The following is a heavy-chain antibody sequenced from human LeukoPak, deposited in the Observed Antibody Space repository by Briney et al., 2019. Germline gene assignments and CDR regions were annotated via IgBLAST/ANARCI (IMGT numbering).Heavy chain of an antibody. CDR1: GFTFSSYA. Sequence: PGGSLRLSCAASGFTFSSYAMSWVRQAPGKGLEWVSAISGSGGSTYYADSVKGRFTISRDNSKNTLYLQMNSLRAEDTAVYYCAKGSRPYDIRAELDYWGQGTLVTVSS. D-gene: IGHD3-9*01. CDR3: AKGSRPYDIRAELDY. CDR2: ISGSGGST. V-gene: IGHV3-23*01. J-gene: IGHJ4*02.